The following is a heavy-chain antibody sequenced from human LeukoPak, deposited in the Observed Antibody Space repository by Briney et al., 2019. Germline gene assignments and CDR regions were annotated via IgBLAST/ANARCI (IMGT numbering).Heavy chain of an antibody. J-gene: IGHJ6*03. CDR1: GGSFSNYY. Sequence: SETPSLTCAVYGGSFSNYYWSWIRQPPGKGLEWIGEINDSGRTNYNPSLMSRVTVSVDTSKNQFSLRLTSVTATDTAVYYCARRWNYGRNYYIDVWGKGATVSVSS. CDR2: INDSGRT. CDR3: ARRWNYGRNYYIDV. D-gene: IGHD1-7*01. V-gene: IGHV4-34*01.